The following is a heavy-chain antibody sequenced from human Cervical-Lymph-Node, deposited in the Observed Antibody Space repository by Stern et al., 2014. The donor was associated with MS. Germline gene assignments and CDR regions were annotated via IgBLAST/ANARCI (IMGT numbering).Heavy chain of an antibody. J-gene: IGHJ2*01. V-gene: IGHV4-59*01. D-gene: IGHD5-12*01. CDR2: IYYSGST. CDR3: ARDRSEPWYFDL. CDR1: GGSISSYY. Sequence: VQLVESGPGLVKPSETLSLTCTVSGGSISSYYWSWIRQPPGKGLEWIGYIYYSGSTNYNPSLKSRVTISVDTSKNQFSLKLSSVTAADTAVYYCARDRSEPWYFDLWGRGTLVTVSS.